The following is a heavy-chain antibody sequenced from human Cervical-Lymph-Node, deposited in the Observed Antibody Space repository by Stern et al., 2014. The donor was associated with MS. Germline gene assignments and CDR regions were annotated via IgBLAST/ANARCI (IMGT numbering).Heavy chain of an antibody. D-gene: IGHD6-6*01. CDR1: GFTVSSAY. CDR3: AREIAGRRLDS. V-gene: IGHV3-66*01. CDR2: IEVVAKT. J-gene: IGHJ5*01. Sequence: EVQLVESGGGLVQPGGSLRLSCEASGFTVSSAYMAWVRPVPGKGLELVAMIEVVAKTHYADSVKGRFTISRANSNNMVYLEMSSLRVDDTAVYYCAREIAGRRLDSWGRGTLVAVSS.